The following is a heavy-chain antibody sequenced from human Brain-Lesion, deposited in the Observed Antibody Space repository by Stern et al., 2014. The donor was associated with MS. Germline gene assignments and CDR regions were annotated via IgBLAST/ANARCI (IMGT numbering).Heavy chain of an antibody. Sequence: QLVESGGDLVQPGRSLRLSCAAFGFTFDDYAMHLVRQAPGQGLEWVAGISWNSGTIGYADSVKGRFTTSRDNAYSSLYLQMNSLRPEDTALYYCARDITGSSAYFAYWGQGTLVTVSS. CDR1: GFTFDDYA. J-gene: IGHJ4*02. V-gene: IGHV3-9*01. D-gene: IGHD1-14*01. CDR2: ISWNSGTI. CDR3: ARDITGSSAYFAY.